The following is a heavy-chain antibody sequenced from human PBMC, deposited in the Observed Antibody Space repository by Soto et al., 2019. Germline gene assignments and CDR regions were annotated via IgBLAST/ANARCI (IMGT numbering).Heavy chain of an antibody. Sequence: GSLRLSCAASGFAFSGSAMYWVRQASGKGPEWVGRIRSKGHNYATEYAASVKGRFTISRDDSKNTAYLQMNSLQTEDTAVYYCTRDLFSYDYSGILWFDPWGQGTLVTVSS. V-gene: IGHV3-73*01. CDR2: IRSKGHNYAT. J-gene: IGHJ5*02. D-gene: IGHD3-16*01. CDR3: TRDLFSYDYSGILWFDP. CDR1: GFAFSGSA.